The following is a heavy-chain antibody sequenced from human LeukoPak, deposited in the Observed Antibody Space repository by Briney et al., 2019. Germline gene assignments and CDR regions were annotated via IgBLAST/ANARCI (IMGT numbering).Heavy chain of an antibody. Sequence: PSETLSLTCAVYGGSFSGYYWSWIRQPAGKGLEWIGRIYSSGSTNYNPSLKSRVTMTVDTSKNQFSLKLSSVTAADTAVYYCATHGGGYSYGYETWGQGTLVTVSS. D-gene: IGHD5-18*01. V-gene: IGHV4-59*10. CDR3: ATHGGGYSYGYET. CDR2: IYSSGST. CDR1: GGSFSGYY. J-gene: IGHJ5*02.